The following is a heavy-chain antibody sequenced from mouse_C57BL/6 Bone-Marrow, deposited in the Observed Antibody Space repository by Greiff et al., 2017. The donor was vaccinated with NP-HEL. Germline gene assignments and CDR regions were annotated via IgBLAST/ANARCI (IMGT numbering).Heavy chain of an antibody. D-gene: IGHD2-5*01. V-gene: IGHV1-76*01. CDR3: ARDSNCFDY. Sequence: VQLQQSGAELVRPGASVKLSCKASGYTFTDYYINWVKQRPGQELEWIARIYPGSGNTYYNEKFKGKATLTAEKSSSTAYMQLSSLTSEDSAVYFCARDSNCFDYWGQGTTLTVSS. CDR2: IYPGSGNT. CDR1: GYTFTDYY. J-gene: IGHJ2*01.